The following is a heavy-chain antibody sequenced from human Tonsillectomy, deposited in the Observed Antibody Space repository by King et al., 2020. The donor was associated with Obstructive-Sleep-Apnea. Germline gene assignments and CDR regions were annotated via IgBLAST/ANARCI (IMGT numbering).Heavy chain of an antibody. Sequence: VQLVESGGGLVQPGGSLRLSCAASGFTVSSNYMNWVRQAPGKGLEGGSVIYSGGSTYYADSVKGRFTISRHNSKNTLYLQMNSPRAEDTAVYYCARENYGDYPNAFDIWGQGTMVTVSS. CDR1: GFTVSSNY. CDR2: IYSGGST. D-gene: IGHD4-17*01. V-gene: IGHV3-53*04. J-gene: IGHJ3*02. CDR3: ARENYGDYPNAFDI.